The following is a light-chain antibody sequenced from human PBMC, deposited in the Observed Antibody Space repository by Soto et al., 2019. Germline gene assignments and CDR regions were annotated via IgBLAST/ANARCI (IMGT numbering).Light chain of an antibody. CDR3: QQSYNTPLT. CDR2: TES. J-gene: IGKJ4*01. Sequence: DIQMTQSPSSLSASVGDRVTITCRASQNIATYLNWYQQTTGKDPKLLIYTESTLQSGVQSRFSGSGSGTDFTLKIRSMKTEELATFYCQQSYNTPLTVGGGNKVELK. CDR1: QNIATY. V-gene: IGKV1-39*01.